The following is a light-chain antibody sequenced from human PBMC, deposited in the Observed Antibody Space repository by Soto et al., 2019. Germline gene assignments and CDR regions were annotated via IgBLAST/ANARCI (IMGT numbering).Light chain of an antibody. CDR1: SSNIGSNY. V-gene: IGLV1-47*01. CDR3: AAWDDSLSGPWV. Sequence: QSVLTQPPSASGTPGQRVTISCSGSSSNIGSNYVYWYQQLPGTAPKLLIYRSNLRPSGVPDRFSGSKSGTSASLAISGLRSEDEADYYCAAWDDSLSGPWVFGGGTKLTVL. CDR2: RSN. J-gene: IGLJ3*02.